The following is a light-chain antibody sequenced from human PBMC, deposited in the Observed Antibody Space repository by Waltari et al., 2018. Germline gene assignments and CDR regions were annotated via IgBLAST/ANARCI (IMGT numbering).Light chain of an antibody. CDR2: AAS. J-gene: IGKJ4*01. Sequence: EIVMTQSPATLSVSPGDGATLSCRASQSISRNLAWYQQRPGQSPRLLIYAASTRATGVPGRFSGSGSGTEFTLNISTLQSEDFGVYYCQQYDDWPPLTFGGGTKVEIK. CDR3: QQYDDWPPLT. CDR1: QSISRN. V-gene: IGKV3-15*01.